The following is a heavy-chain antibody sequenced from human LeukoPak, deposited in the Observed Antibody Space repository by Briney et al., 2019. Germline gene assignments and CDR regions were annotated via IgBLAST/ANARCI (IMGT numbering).Heavy chain of an antibody. CDR2: IYPGDSDT. CDR1: GYSFTSYW. J-gene: IGHJ4*02. CDR3: ARRERYCSSTSCNDLDY. D-gene: IGHD2-2*01. V-gene: IGHV5-51*01. Sequence: GESLKISCKGSGYSFTSYWIGWVRQMPGKGLEWMGIIYPGDSDTRYSPSFQGQVTISADKSISTAYLQWSSLKASDTAMYYCARRERYCSSTSCNDLDYWGQGTLVTVSS.